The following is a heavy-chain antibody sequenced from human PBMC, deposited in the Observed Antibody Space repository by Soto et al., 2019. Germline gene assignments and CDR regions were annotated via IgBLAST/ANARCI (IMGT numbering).Heavy chain of an antibody. CDR2: ISAYNGNT. Sequence: ASVKVSCKASGYTFISYGISWVRQAPGQGLEWMGWISAYNGNTNYAQKFQGRVTITADESTSTAYMELSSLRSEDTAVYYCARDVAPPPPTNYYYGMDVWGQGTTVTVSS. D-gene: IGHD5-12*01. CDR3: ARDVAPPPPTNYYYGMDV. J-gene: IGHJ6*02. V-gene: IGHV1-18*01. CDR1: GYTFISYG.